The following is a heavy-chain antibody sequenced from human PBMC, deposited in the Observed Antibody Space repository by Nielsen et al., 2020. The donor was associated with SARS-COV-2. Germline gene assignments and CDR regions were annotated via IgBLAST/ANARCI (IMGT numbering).Heavy chain of an antibody. CDR2: ISYDGGNI. D-gene: IGHD6-13*01. CDR1: GFTFTNYG. V-gene: IGHV3-30*18. CDR3: AKAGRTYSSTWYLEY. J-gene: IGHJ4*02. Sequence: GESLKISCVASGFTFTNYGMHWVRQAPGKGLEWVAVISYDGGNINYADSVKGRFTISRDNSKNTLFLQMNSLRAEDTAIYYCAKAGRTYSSTWYLEYGGQGALVTVSS.